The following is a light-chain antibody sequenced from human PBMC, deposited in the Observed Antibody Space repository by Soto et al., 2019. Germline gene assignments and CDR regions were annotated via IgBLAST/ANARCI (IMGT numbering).Light chain of an antibody. Sequence: DIQLTQSPAFLSASVGDRVTITCRASQGFGTYLAWYQQKPGKAPKLLIYAASTLQGGVPSRFSGSGSGTDFTLTISSLQPEDFATYYCQQLQSYPRTFGQGTKVEIK. CDR2: AAS. J-gene: IGKJ1*01. V-gene: IGKV1-9*01. CDR1: QGFGTY. CDR3: QQLQSYPRT.